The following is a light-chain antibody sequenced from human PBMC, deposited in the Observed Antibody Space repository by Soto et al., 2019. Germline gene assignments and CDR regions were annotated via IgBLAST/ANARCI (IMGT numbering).Light chain of an antibody. CDR3: SSYTTSSSYV. V-gene: IGLV2-14*01. J-gene: IGLJ1*01. CDR1: SSDVGGYIY. Sequence: QSALTQPASVSGSPGQSITISYTGTSSDVGGYIYVSWYQQHPGKAPKLMIYDVTSRPSGVSYRFSGSKSGNTASLTISGLQAEDEADYYCSSYTTSSSYVFGTGTKATVL. CDR2: DVT.